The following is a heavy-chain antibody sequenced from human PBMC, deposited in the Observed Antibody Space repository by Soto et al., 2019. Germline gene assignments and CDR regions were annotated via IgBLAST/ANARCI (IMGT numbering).Heavy chain of an antibody. D-gene: IGHD1-26*01. CDR1: GFTFSSYS. CDR2: ISSSGSSI. CDR3: ARAGIDVDY. V-gene: IGHV3-48*02. Sequence: EVQLVESGGGLVQPGGSLRLSCAASGFTFSSYSMNWVRQAPGKGLEWVSYISSSGSSIYYVDSVKGRFTVSRDSAMNSVYLQMNSLRDEDTAVYYCARAGIDVDYWGQGTLVTVSS. J-gene: IGHJ4*02.